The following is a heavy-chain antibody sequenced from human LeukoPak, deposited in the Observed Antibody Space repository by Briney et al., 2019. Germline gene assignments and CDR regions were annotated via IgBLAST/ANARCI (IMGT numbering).Heavy chain of an antibody. CDR1: GFTFSSYG. CDR3: ARDQWELHRAFDY. CDR2: IKQDGSEK. Sequence: PGGSLRLSCAASGFTFSSYGMHWVRQAPGKGLEWVANIKQDGSEKYYVDSVKGRFTISRDNAKNSLYLQMNSLRAEDTAVYYCARDQWELHRAFDYWGQGTLVTVSS. V-gene: IGHV3-7*01. J-gene: IGHJ4*02. D-gene: IGHD1-26*01.